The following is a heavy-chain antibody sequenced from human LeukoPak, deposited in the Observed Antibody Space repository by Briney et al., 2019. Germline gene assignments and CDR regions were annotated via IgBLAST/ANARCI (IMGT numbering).Heavy chain of an antibody. CDR1: GFTFSTQW. CDR3: ARERGYDSWSGSRVLFDH. D-gene: IGHD3-3*01. V-gene: IGHV3-48*04. J-gene: IGHJ4*02. Sequence: GGSLRLSCAASGFTFSTQWMSWVRQAPGKGLEWVSYISGSSSTIYYADSVKGRFSISRDNAKNSLYLQMNSLRAEDTAVYYCARERGYDSWSGSRVLFDHWGQGTLVTVSS. CDR2: ISGSSSTI.